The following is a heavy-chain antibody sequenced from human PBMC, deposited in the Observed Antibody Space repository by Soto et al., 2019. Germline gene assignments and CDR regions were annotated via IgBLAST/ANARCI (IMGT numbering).Heavy chain of an antibody. CDR2: IYHSGST. V-gene: IGHV4-30-2*01. CDR1: GGSISSGGYS. CDR3: AAGYYDSSGYYGAFDI. D-gene: IGHD3-22*01. Sequence: SSETLSLTCAVSGGSISSGGYSWSWIRQPPGKGLEWIGYIYHSGSTYYNPSLKSRVTISVDRSKNQFSLKLSSVTAADTAVYYCAAGYYDSSGYYGAFDIWGQGTMVTVS. J-gene: IGHJ3*02.